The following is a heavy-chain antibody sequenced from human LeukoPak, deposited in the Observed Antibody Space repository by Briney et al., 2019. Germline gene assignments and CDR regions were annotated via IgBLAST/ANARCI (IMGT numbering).Heavy chain of an antibody. CDR3: ARVPGTPYYYGMDV. Sequence: GASVKVSCTASGYTFTSYGISWVRQAPGQGLEWMGWISAYNGNTNYAQKLQGRVTMTTDTSTSTAYMELRSLRSDDTAVYYCARVPGTPYYYGMDVWGQGTTVTVSS. CDR2: ISAYNGNT. D-gene: IGHD1-1*01. V-gene: IGHV1-18*01. J-gene: IGHJ6*02. CDR1: GYTFTSYG.